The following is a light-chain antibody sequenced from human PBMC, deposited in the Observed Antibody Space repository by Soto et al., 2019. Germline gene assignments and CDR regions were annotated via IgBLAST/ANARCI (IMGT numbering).Light chain of an antibody. Sequence: QSVLTQPSSVSEAPRQRVTISCSGSSSNIGVHAVNWYQQLPGTAPKLLIYYDDMLASGVSDRFSGYKSGTSASLAISGLQSEDEADYYCATWDDNLHGVVFGGGTKLTVL. CDR3: ATWDDNLHGVV. V-gene: IGLV1-36*01. CDR2: YDD. CDR1: SSNIGVHA. J-gene: IGLJ2*01.